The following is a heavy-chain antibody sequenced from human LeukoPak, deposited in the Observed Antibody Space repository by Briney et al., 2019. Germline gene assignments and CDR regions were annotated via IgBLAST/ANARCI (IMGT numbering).Heavy chain of an antibody. CDR1: GVTFSNYG. V-gene: IGHV3-30*02. CDR3: VKDNPPDY. Sequence: GESLRIHCGASGVTFSNYGMLGVRQAPGKGLEWVAFIRYDGNNKLYADSMKGRFTISRDNSKNTLYLHINSLRAEDTAVYYCVKDNPPDYWGQGTLVIVSS. D-gene: IGHD1-14*01. CDR2: IRYDGNNK. J-gene: IGHJ4*02.